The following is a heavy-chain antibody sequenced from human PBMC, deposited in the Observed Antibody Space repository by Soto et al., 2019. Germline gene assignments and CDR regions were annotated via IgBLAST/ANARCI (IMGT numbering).Heavy chain of an antibody. CDR3: ARGGAIADFYFDS. V-gene: IGHV4-30-4*01. D-gene: IGHD1-26*01. CDR1: AGSISSDYYY. Sequence: SETLSLTCTVSAGSISSDYYYWSWIRQPPGRGLEWVGYIYYSGRTYFNPPLKSRLFMSVDTSKNQFSLGLSSVTAADTAVYYCARGGAIADFYFDSWGQGILVTVSS. CDR2: IYYSGRT. J-gene: IGHJ4*02.